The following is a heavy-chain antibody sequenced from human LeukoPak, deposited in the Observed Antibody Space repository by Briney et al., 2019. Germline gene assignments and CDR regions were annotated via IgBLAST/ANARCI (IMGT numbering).Heavy chain of an antibody. V-gene: IGHV3-21*01. J-gene: IGHJ4*02. Sequence: PGGSLRLSCATSGFTFSSYWMSWVRQAPGKGLEWVSSISSSSSYIYYADSVKGRFTISRDNAKNSLYLQMNSLRAEDTAVYYCAREEWSGWYRVDYWGQGTLVTVSS. CDR2: ISSSSSYI. CDR1: GFTFSSYW. CDR3: AREEWSGWYRVDY. D-gene: IGHD6-19*01.